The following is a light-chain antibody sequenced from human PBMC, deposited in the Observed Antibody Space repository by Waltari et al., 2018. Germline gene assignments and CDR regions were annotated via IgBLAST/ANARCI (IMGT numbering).Light chain of an antibody. J-gene: IGLJ2*01. CDR2: EVS. V-gene: IGLV2-8*01. CDR3: SSYAGSNNFDVV. CDR1: SSDVGDYNY. Sequence: QSALTQPPSASGSPGQSVTISCTETSSDVGDYNYVSWYQQHPGKAPKLMIYEVSKRPSGVPDRLSGSKSGNTASLTVTGIQAEDEADYYCSSYAGSNNFDVVFGGGTKLTVL.